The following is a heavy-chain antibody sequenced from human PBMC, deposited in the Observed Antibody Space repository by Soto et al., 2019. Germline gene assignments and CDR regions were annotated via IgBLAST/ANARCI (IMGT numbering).Heavy chain of an antibody. D-gene: IGHD6-19*01. Sequence: QVQLVESGGGVVQPGRSLRLSCAASGFTFSSYGMHWVRQAPGKGLEWEAVIWYDGSNKYYADSVKGRFTVSRDNSKTTLYLQMNSLRVEDTAVYYCARDRYSSGWYDLDYWGQGTLVTVAS. CDR3: ARDRYSSGWYDLDY. V-gene: IGHV3-33*01. CDR1: GFTFSSYG. CDR2: IWYDGSNK. J-gene: IGHJ4*02.